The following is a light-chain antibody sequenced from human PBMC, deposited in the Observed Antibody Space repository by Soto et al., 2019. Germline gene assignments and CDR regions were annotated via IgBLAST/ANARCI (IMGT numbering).Light chain of an antibody. J-gene: IGKJ2*01. CDR2: GAS. V-gene: IGKV3D-15*01. CDR3: HQYDNAPQT. Sequence: EIVRTQSPATLSVSPGERATLSCRASQSVSSNLAWYQQKPGQAPRLLIYGASKRATGIPDRFSGSGSGTDFTLTISRLEPEDFAVYYCHQYDNAPQTYGQGTKVDIK. CDR1: QSVSSN.